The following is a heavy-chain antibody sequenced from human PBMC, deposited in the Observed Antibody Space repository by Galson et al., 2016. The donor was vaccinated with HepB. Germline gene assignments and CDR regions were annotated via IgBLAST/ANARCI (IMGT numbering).Heavy chain of an antibody. CDR2: VFYSRNTHFNPSLTGTI. CDR3: ARNRLGGVVMNYYYGMDV. J-gene: IGHJ6*02. Sequence: TLSLTCTVSGVTINSDYFYWNWIRQHPGKGLEWLGGVFYSRNTHFNPSLTGTIYYNPSLRRRLSISIDPSANMFSLTLTSVTAADTAVYYCARNRLGGVVMNYYYGMDVWGPGTTVTVS. V-gene: IGHV4-31*03. D-gene: IGHD3-3*01. CDR1: GVTINSDYFY.